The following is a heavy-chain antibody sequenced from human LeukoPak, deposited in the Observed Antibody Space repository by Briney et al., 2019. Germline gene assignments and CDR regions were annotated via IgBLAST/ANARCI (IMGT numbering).Heavy chain of an antibody. CDR2: IYYSGST. J-gene: IGHJ5*02. D-gene: IGHD3-3*01. CDR3: AREIGELDYDFWSGYEDWFDP. V-gene: IGHV4-39*07. CDR1: GGSISSSSYY. Sequence: SETLSLTCTVSGGSISSSSYYWGWIRQPPGKGLEWIGSIYYSGSTYYNPSLKSRVTISVDTSKSQFSLKLSSVTAADTAVYYCAREIGELDYDFWSGYEDWFDPWGQGTLVTVSS.